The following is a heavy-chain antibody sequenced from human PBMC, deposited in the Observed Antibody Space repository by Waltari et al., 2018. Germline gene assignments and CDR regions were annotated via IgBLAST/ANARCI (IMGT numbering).Heavy chain of an antibody. Sequence: EVQLLESGGGLVQPGGSLRLSCAASGFTFSSYAMSWVRQAPGKGLEWVSAISGSGGSTYYADSVKGRFTISRDNSKNMLYLQMNSLRAEDTAVYYCAKALRFLEWLSYYFDYWGQGTLVTVSS. CDR2: ISGSGGST. CDR3: AKALRFLEWLSYYFDY. CDR1: GFTFSSYA. J-gene: IGHJ4*02. D-gene: IGHD3-3*01. V-gene: IGHV3-23*01.